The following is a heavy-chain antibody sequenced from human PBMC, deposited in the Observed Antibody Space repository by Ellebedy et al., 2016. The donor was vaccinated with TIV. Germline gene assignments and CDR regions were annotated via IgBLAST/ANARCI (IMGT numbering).Heavy chain of an antibody. V-gene: IGHV3-30-3*01. CDR3: ARLSHSSGYYSPVDY. Sequence: GGSLRLSXAASGFTFSNHALHWVRQAPGQGLEWVALISYDGSNTYYADSVKGRFTISRDNSENTLYLQMNSLRTEDTAMFYCARLSHSSGYYSPVDYWGQGTLVTVSS. CDR1: GFTFSNHA. CDR2: ISYDGSNT. J-gene: IGHJ4*02. D-gene: IGHD3-22*01.